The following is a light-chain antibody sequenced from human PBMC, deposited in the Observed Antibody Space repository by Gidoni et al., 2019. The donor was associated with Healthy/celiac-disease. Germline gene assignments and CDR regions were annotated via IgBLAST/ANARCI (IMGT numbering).Light chain of an antibody. CDR3: QQYGSSPLT. CDR1: QSVSSSY. V-gene: IGKV3-20*01. Sequence: EIELSQSPGTLSSPPGEIATLPCRASQSVSSSYLAWYQQKPGQAPRLLIYGASSRATGIPDRFSGSGSGTDFTLTISRLEPEDFAVYYCQQYGSSPLTFGGGTKVEIK. CDR2: GAS. J-gene: IGKJ4*01.